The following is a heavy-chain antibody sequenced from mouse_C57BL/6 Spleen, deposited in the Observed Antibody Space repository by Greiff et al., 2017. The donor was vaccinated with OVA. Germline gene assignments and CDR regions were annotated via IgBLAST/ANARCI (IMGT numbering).Heavy chain of an antibody. CDR1: GYTFTSYW. V-gene: IGHV1-69*01. J-gene: IGHJ2*01. CDR2: IDPSDSYT. CDR3: ARRGGGPSFDY. Sequence: QVQLQQSGAELVMPGASVKLSCKASGYTFTSYWMPWVKQWPGQGLEWIGEIDPSDSYTNYTQHFKGQSTLTVDKSSSTGYMQLSSHTSEDSSVYDCARRGGGPSFDYWGQGTTLTVSS.